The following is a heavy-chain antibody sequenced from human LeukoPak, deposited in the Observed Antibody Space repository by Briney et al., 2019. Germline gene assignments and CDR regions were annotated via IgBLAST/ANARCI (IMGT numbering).Heavy chain of an antibody. CDR2: ITSDGSRT. J-gene: IGHJ6*04. Sequence: PGGSLRLSCAASGFTFSNHWMHWVRRAPGKGPVWVSRITSDGSRTSYADSVKGRFTISRDNAKKTLYLQMNSLRVEDMAVYYCARATSGYCSGTNCCASEGLDVWGRGTTVTVSS. D-gene: IGHD2-2*03. V-gene: IGHV3-74*01. CDR1: GFTFSNHW. CDR3: ARATSGYCSGTNCCASEGLDV.